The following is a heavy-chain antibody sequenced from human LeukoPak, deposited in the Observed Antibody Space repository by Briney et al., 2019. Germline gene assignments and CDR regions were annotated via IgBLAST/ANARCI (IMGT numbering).Heavy chain of an antibody. V-gene: IGHV3-74*01. CDR3: ARVGYYDSSNYYAYFQH. CDR2: INSDGTDI. D-gene: IGHD3-22*01. CDR1: GSAFSSYW. J-gene: IGHJ1*01. Sequence: GGSLRLPCAASGSAFSSYWKHWVRQAPGKGREWVARINSDGTDISYGDSVKGRFAISRDNAKNTLYLQMNSLRVEDTAVYYCARVGYYDSSNYYAYFQHWGQGTLVTVSS.